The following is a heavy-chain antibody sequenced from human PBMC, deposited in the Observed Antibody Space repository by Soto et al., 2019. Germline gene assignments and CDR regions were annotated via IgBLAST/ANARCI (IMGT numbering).Heavy chain of an antibody. CDR3: AKDRGETGYCRAASCSSHY. J-gene: IGHJ4*02. V-gene: IGHV3-23*01. CDR1: GFTFRGYA. D-gene: IGHD2-15*01. Sequence: GGSLRLSCIASGFTFRGYAMSWVRQAPGKGLEWVSGISSVGTSSYYADSVKGRFTISRDSSKNTLYLQMNSLRVEDTAVYFCAKDRGETGYCRAASCSSHYWGPGPLVTVSS. CDR2: ISSVGTSS.